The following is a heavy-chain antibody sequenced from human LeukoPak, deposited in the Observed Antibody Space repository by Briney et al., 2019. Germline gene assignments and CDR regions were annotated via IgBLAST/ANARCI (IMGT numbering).Heavy chain of an antibody. J-gene: IGHJ4*02. Sequence: GGSLRLSCAASGFTFSSYWMTWVRPAPGKGLVWVANIKRDGSEKYYVDSVTGRFTISRDNAKNSLSLQIKSLRAEDTAVYYCARVPFLWGPAAYYFDYWGQGSLVTVSS. D-gene: IGHD3-16*01. CDR1: GFTFSSYW. CDR2: IKRDGSEK. CDR3: ARVPFLWGPAAYYFDY. V-gene: IGHV3-7*03.